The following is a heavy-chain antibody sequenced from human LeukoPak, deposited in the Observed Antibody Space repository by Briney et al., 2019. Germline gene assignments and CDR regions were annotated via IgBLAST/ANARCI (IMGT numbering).Heavy chain of an antibody. Sequence: PGGSLRLSCAASGFTFSSYAMSWVRQAPGKGLEWVSAISGSDGSTYYADSVKGRFTISRDNSKNTLYLQMNSLRAEDTAVYYCAKEGPQYSSSWYSFDYWGQGTLVTVSS. J-gene: IGHJ4*02. D-gene: IGHD6-13*01. CDR2: ISGSDGST. CDR1: GFTFSSYA. CDR3: AKEGPQYSSSWYSFDY. V-gene: IGHV3-23*01.